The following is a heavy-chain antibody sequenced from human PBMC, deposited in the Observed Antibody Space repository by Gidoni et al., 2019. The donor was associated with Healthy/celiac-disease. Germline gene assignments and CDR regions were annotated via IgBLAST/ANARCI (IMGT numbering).Heavy chain of an antibody. CDR3: ARYHYDILTGYYNEDYYYYYGMDV. CDR1: GFTFSSYA. J-gene: IGHJ6*02. CDR2: ISGSGGST. Sequence: EVQLLESGGGLVQPGGSLRLSCAASGFTFSSYAMSWVRQAPGKGLEWVSAISGSGGSTYYADSVKGRFTISRDNSKNTLYLQMNSLRAEDTAVYYCARYHYDILTGYYNEDYYYYYGMDVWGQGTTVTVSS. D-gene: IGHD3-9*01. V-gene: IGHV3-23*01.